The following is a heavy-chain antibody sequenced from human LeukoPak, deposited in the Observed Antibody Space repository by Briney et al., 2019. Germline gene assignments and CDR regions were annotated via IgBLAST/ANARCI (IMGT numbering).Heavy chain of an antibody. D-gene: IGHD2-15*01. Sequence: ASVKVSCKASGYTFTVYSIHWVRQAPGQGLEWIGCIKPNSGGTNYAQNFQGRVTMTRDTSISTAYMELSRLRSDDTSFYYCARDGGAGGVFDYWGQGTLVTVSS. CDR2: IKPNSGGT. CDR1: GYTFTVYS. J-gene: IGHJ4*02. V-gene: IGHV1-2*02. CDR3: ARDGGAGGVFDY.